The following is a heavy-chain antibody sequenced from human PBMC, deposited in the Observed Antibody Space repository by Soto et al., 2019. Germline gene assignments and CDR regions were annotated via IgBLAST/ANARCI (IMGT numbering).Heavy chain of an antibody. CDR2: IIPIFGTA. D-gene: IGHD6-13*01. V-gene: IGHV1-69*13. CDR3: ARVVGIAAEFTVYFVD. Sequence: SVKVSCKASGGTFSSYAISWVRQAPGQGLEWMGGIIPIFGTANYAQKFQGRVTITADESTSTAYMELSSLRPEDTAVYYCARVVGIAAEFTVYFVDWGQGTLVNVS. CDR1: GGTFSSYA. J-gene: IGHJ4*02.